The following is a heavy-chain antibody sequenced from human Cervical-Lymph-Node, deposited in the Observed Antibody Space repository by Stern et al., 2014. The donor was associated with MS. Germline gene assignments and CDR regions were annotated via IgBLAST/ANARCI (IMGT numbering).Heavy chain of an antibody. Sequence: QVQLQESGPGLVKPSETLSLTCNVSGDSMRTYYWSWIRQPPGKGLEWIGYIYYSGGTYYNPSLNSRVTISVDTSKNQFSLNLRSMTAADTAVYYCARAISPGSGSFDSWGQGVLVTVSS. D-gene: IGHD3-10*01. CDR2: IYYSGGT. J-gene: IGHJ4*02. CDR1: GDSMRTYY. CDR3: ARAISPGSGSFDS. V-gene: IGHV4-59*01.